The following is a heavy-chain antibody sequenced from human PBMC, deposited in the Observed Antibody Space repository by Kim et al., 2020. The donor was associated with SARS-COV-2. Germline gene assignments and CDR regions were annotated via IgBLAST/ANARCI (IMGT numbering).Heavy chain of an antibody. V-gene: IGHV3-21*03. CDR3: ATTYCSGGSCYLDY. Sequence: AASLKGRFTLSRDNAKNLLYLQMNSLRAEDTAVYYCATTYCSGGSCYLDYWGQGTLVTVSS. D-gene: IGHD2-15*01. J-gene: IGHJ4*02.